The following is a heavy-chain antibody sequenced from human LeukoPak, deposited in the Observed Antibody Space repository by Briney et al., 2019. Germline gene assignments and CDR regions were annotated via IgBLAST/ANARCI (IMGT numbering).Heavy chain of an antibody. CDR1: GFTFSSYG. V-gene: IGHV3-30*18. Sequence: PGGSLRLSCAASGFTFSSYGMHWVGQAPGKGLEWVAVISYDGSNKYYADSVKGRFTISRDNSKNTLYLQMNSLRAEDTAVYYCAKVPQYSSGWAYYYYGMDVWGQGTTVTVSS. CDR2: ISYDGSNK. CDR3: AKVPQYSSGWAYYYYGMDV. D-gene: IGHD6-19*01. J-gene: IGHJ6*02.